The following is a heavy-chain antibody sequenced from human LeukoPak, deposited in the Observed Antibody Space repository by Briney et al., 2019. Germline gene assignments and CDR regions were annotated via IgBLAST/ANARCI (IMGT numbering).Heavy chain of an antibody. V-gene: IGHV3-64D*06. CDR1: GFTFSSYA. J-gene: IGHJ4*02. CDR2: ISSNGGST. D-gene: IGHD6-13*01. CDR3: VKDQEVDSSSWYQGYFDY. Sequence: HPGGSLRLSCSASGFTFSSYAMHWVRQAPGKGLEYVSAISSNGGSTYYADSVKGRFTISRDNSKNTLYPQMSSLRAEDTAVYYCVKDQEVDSSSWYQGYFDYWGQGTLVTVSS.